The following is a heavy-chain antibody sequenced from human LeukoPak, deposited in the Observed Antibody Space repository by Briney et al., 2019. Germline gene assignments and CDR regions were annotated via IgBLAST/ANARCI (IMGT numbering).Heavy chain of an antibody. CDR2: FDPRDGET. CDR3: ATGVYCATTTRPGYGNYYYFMDV. Sequence: ASVKVSCKVSGFTLSEISMHWVRQAPGKGLEWVGGFDPRDGETVYAERFRDRVILTDDRSANTAYMDLRSLGADDTAVYYCATGVYCATTTRPGYGNYYYFMDVWGEGTTVTV. D-gene: IGHD2-21*01. V-gene: IGHV1-24*01. J-gene: IGHJ6*03. CDR1: GFTLSEIS.